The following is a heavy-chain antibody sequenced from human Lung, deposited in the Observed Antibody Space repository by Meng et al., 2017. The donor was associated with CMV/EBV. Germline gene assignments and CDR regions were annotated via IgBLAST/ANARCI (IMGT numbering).Heavy chain of an antibody. CDR2: MWLDGTER. CDR3: VGHQGGPREGVRLV. CDR1: GIIFNTHG. J-gene: IGHJ4*02. V-gene: IGHV3-30*02. Sequence: GGSXRLXXAASGIIFNTHGIHWLRQAPGKGLEWVAFMWLDGTERYNEKIVKGRFTGSRDKSKNTVFLQLSSLRVEDTAVYYCVGHQGGPREGVRLVWGQGXLVTVSS. D-gene: IGHD3-10*01.